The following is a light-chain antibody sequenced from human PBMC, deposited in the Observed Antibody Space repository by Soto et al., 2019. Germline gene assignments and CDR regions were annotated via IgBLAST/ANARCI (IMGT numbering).Light chain of an antibody. CDR2: DAS. Sequence: DIQMTQSPSSLSSSVGDRVTITCQASQAITNYLNWYEPNAGKAPKLLIYDASNLETGGPSRFSRSGSGTDITFTISSLQPEDIATYYRQQYDKLPVTFGGGTKVDIK. J-gene: IGKJ4*01. V-gene: IGKV1-33*01. CDR1: QAITNY. CDR3: QQYDKLPVT.